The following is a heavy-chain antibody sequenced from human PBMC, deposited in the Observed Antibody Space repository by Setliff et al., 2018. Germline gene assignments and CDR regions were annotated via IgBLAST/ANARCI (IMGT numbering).Heavy chain of an antibody. V-gene: IGHV5-51*01. CDR3: SRPAYSSRWYEIKGFDY. J-gene: IGHJ4*02. CDR1: GYIFTNYW. Sequence: GESLKISCKDSGYIFTNYWIGWVRQMPGKGLEWMGIIYPSDSDIRYSPSFQGQVTISADKSISTAYLQWSSLKASDTAIYYCSRPAYSSRWYEIKGFDYWGQGTLVTVSS. CDR2: IYPSDSDI. D-gene: IGHD6-13*01.